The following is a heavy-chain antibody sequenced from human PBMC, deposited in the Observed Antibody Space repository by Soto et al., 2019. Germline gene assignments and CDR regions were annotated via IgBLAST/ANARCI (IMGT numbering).Heavy chain of an antibody. CDR2: IIPIFGTA. CDR1: GGTFSSYA. Sequence: QVQLVQSGAEVKKPGSSVKVSCKASGGTFSSYAISWVRQAPGQGLEWMGGIIPIFGTANYAQKFQGRVTITADETTSTAYMELSSRGSEDTAVYYGARESRYCSGGSCYFLPGIDYWGQGTLVTVSS. J-gene: IGHJ4*02. CDR3: ARESRYCSGGSCYFLPGIDY. D-gene: IGHD2-15*01. V-gene: IGHV1-69*12.